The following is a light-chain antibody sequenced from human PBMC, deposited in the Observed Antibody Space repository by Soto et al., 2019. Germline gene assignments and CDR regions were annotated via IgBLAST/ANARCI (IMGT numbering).Light chain of an antibody. Sequence: EIVLTQSPATLSLSPGERATLSCRASQSVSTYLSWYQQRPGQAPRLLIYDASHRVTGVPARFSGSGSGTDFTLTISSLEPEDFAVYYCQQRSNWVTFGGGTKVEIK. CDR1: QSVSTY. V-gene: IGKV3-11*01. J-gene: IGKJ4*01. CDR3: QQRSNWVT. CDR2: DAS.